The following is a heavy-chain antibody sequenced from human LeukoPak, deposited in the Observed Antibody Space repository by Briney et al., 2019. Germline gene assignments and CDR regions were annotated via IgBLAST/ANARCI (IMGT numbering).Heavy chain of an antibody. Sequence: SETLSLTCAVYGGSFSGYYWSWIRQPPGKGLEWIGEINHSGSTNYNPSLKSRVTISVDTSKNQFSLKLTSVTAADTAVYFCARGHYDILTGFDYWGQGTLVTVSS. V-gene: IGHV4-34*01. CDR3: ARGHYDILTGFDY. D-gene: IGHD3-9*01. CDR2: INHSGST. J-gene: IGHJ4*02. CDR1: GGSFSGYY.